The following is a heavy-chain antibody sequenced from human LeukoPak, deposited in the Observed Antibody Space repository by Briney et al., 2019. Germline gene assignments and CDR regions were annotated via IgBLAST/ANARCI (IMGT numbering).Heavy chain of an antibody. J-gene: IGHJ4*02. Sequence: ASVKVSCKASGYTLTRFYMHWVRQAPGQGLEWMGWISAYNGNTNYAQKLQGRVTMTTDTSTSTAYMELRSLRSDDTAVYYCARDTGITGTTPFDYWGQGTLVTVSS. V-gene: IGHV1-18*04. CDR1: GYTLTRFY. D-gene: IGHD1-7*01. CDR2: ISAYNGNT. CDR3: ARDTGITGTTPFDY.